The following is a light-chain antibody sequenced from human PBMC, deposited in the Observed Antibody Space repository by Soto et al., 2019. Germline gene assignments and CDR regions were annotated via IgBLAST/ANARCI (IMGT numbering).Light chain of an antibody. J-gene: IGLJ3*02. CDR3: QAWDSNSVV. CDR1: RLANKF. Sequence: SYELTQPPSVSVSPGQTASITCSGQRLANKFTSWYQQRPGQSPVVIIYQDNKRPAGIPERFSGSDSGNTATLTISGAQAMDEAEYFCQAWDSNSVVFGGGTKLTVL. V-gene: IGLV3-1*01. CDR2: QDN.